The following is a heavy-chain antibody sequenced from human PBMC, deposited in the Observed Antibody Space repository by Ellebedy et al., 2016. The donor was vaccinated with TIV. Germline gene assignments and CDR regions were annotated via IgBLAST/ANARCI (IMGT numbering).Heavy chain of an antibody. V-gene: IGHV4-59*01. D-gene: IGHD4-11*01. CDR1: GGSISSYY. CDR2: IYYSGST. J-gene: IGHJ6*02. CDR3: AEGTTVTRGMDV. Sequence: SETLSLXXTVSGGSISSYYWSWIRQPPGKGLEWIGYIYYSGSTNYNPSLKSRVTISVDTSKNQFPLKLSSVTAADTAVYYCAEGTTVTRGMDVWGQGTTVTVSS.